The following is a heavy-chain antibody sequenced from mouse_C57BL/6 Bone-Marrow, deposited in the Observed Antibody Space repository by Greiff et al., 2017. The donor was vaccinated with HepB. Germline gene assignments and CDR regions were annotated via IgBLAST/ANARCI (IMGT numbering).Heavy chain of an antibody. J-gene: IGHJ3*01. Sequence: VQLQQSGPGLVKPSQSLSLTCSVTGYSITSGYYWNWIRQFPGNKLEWMGYISYDGSNNYNPSLKNRISITRDTSKNQFFLKLNSVTTEDTATYYCARASHYYGSSSWFAYWGQGTLVTVSA. CDR2: ISYDGSN. CDR3: ARASHYYGSSSWFAY. V-gene: IGHV3-6*01. CDR1: GYSITSGYY. D-gene: IGHD1-1*01.